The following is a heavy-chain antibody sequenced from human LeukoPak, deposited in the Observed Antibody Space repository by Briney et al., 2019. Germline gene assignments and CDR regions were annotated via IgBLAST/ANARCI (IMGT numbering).Heavy chain of an antibody. CDR1: GFTFSSSA. CDR2: ISYDGSNK. J-gene: IGHJ4*02. Sequence: GGSLRLSCAASGFTFSSSAMHWVRQAPGKGLEWVAVISYDGSNKYYADSVKGRFTISRDNSKNTLYLQMNSLRAEDTAVYYCARAGRCSTTSCYYFDYWGQGTLVTVSS. CDR3: ARAGRCSTTSCYYFDY. D-gene: IGHD2-2*01. V-gene: IGHV3-30-3*01.